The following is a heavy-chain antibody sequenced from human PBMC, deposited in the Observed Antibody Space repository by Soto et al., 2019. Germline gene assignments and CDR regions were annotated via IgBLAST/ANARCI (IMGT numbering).Heavy chain of an antibody. CDR3: VRGSLGAAGTYNWFDP. CDR2: TYYRSKWYN. CDR1: GDSVSSNSAA. D-gene: IGHD6-13*01. Sequence: PSQTLSLTCAISGDSVSSNSAAWNWIRQSPSRGLEWLGRTYYRSKWYNDYAVSVKSRITINPDTSKNQFSLQLNSVTPEDTAVYYCVRGSLGAAGTYNWFDPWGQGTLVTVSS. J-gene: IGHJ5*02. V-gene: IGHV6-1*01.